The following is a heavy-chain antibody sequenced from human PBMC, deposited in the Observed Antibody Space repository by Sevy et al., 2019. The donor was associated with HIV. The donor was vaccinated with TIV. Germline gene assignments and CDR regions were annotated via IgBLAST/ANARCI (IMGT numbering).Heavy chain of an antibody. Sequence: GESLKISCAASGFTFSSYAMSWVRQAPGKGLEWVSAISGSGGSTYYADSVKGRFTISRDNSKNTLYLQMNSLRAEDTAVYYCAKGYSSGWYGENWFDPWGQGTLVTVSS. CDR2: ISGSGGST. V-gene: IGHV3-23*01. CDR1: GFTFSSYA. J-gene: IGHJ5*02. CDR3: AKGYSSGWYGENWFDP. D-gene: IGHD6-19*01.